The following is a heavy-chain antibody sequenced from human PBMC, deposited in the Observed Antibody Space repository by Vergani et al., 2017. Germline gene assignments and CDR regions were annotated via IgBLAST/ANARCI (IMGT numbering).Heavy chain of an antibody. Sequence: QLQLQQSGPGLVKPSETLFLTCTVSADSISSGSYYWGWIRQPPGKSLEWIGSIYYSGLTYYNPSLKSRVAISVDTSKNQVSLKVTSVTAADTAVSFCARQRPGSGWSPGDFDDWGQGILVTVSS. CDR1: ADSISSGSYY. CDR3: ARQRPGSGWSPGDFDD. D-gene: IGHD6-19*01. J-gene: IGHJ4*02. CDR2: IYYSGLT. V-gene: IGHV4-39*01.